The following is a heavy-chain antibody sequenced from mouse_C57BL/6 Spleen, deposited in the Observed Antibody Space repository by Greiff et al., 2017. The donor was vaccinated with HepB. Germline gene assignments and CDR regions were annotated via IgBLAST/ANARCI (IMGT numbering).Heavy chain of an antibody. CDR3: AVTGTLYYAMDY. V-gene: IGHV1-19*01. Sequence: EVQLQQSGPVLVKPGASVKMSCKASGYTFTDYYMNWVKQSHGKSLEWIGVINPYNGGTSYNQKFKGKATLTVDKSSSTAYMELNSLTSEDSAVYYCAVTGTLYYAMDYWGQGTSVTVSS. CDR1: GYTFTDYY. J-gene: IGHJ4*01. D-gene: IGHD4-1*01. CDR2: INPYNGGT.